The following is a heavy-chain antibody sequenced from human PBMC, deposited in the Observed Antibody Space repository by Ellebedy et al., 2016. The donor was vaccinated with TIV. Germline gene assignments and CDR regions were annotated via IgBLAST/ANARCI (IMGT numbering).Heavy chain of an antibody. V-gene: IGHV3-7*01. Sequence: PGGSLRLSCTTFGFIFTNYWMSWVRQAPGKGLEWVANIKQDGSETYYVDSVKSRFTISRDNAKKSVYLQMNSLRAEDMAVYYCARFAVPSFNGNYYNDAFDIWGQGTMVTVSS. CDR3: ARFAVPSFNGNYYNDAFDI. CDR1: GFIFTNYW. J-gene: IGHJ3*02. D-gene: IGHD1-26*01. CDR2: IKQDGSET.